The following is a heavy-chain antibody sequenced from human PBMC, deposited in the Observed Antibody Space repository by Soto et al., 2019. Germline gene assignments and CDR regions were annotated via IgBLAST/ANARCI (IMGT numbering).Heavy chain of an antibody. CDR3: ARDEEWLRLFDY. Sequence: GASVKVSCKASGFTFTSSAVQWVRQARGQGLEWIGWIVVYSGNTNYAQKLQGRVAMTTDISTSTAYMELRSLRSDDTAVYYCARDEEWLRLFDYWGQGTLVTVSS. CDR1: GFTFTSSA. CDR2: IVVYSGNT. D-gene: IGHD5-12*01. V-gene: IGHV1-58*01. J-gene: IGHJ4*02.